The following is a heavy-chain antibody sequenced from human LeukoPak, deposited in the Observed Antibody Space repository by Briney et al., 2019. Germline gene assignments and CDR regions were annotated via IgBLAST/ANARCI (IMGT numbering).Heavy chain of an antibody. CDR2: INPNSGGT. Sequence: ASVKVSCKASGYTFTGYYMHWVRQAPGQGLEWMGWINPNSGGTNSAQKFQGRVTMTRDTSISTAYMELSRLRSDDMAVYYCARNPPRSSSPFDYWGQGTLVTVSS. D-gene: IGHD6-6*01. CDR1: GYTFTGYY. CDR3: ARNPPRSSSPFDY. J-gene: IGHJ4*02. V-gene: IGHV1-2*02.